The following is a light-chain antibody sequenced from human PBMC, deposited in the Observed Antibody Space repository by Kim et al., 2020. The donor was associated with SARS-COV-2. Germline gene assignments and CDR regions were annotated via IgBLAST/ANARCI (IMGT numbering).Light chain of an antibody. CDR2: DAS. J-gene: IGKJ3*01. CDR3: QQRGSWPPLFT. V-gene: IGKV3-11*01. CDR1: QSVSSY. Sequence: EIGLTQSPATLSLSPGERATLSCRASQSVSSYIAWYQQKPGQAPRLLIYDASSRATGIPARFSGSGSGTDFTLTISSLEPEDFAVYYCQQRGSWPPLFTFGPGTKVDIK.